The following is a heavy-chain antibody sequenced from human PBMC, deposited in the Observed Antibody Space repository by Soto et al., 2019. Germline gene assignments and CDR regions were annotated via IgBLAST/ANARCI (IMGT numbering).Heavy chain of an antibody. CDR3: ARDRGFDP. V-gene: IGHV4-59*01. Sequence: GPGPRQTSETLSLTCTVSGGSISSYYWSWIRQPPGKGLEWIGYIYYSGSTNYNPSLKSRVTISVDTSMNQFSLKLSSVTAADTAVYYCARDRGFDPWGQGTLVTVSS. D-gene: IGHD3-10*01. J-gene: IGHJ5*02. CDR2: IYYSGST. CDR1: GGSISSYY.